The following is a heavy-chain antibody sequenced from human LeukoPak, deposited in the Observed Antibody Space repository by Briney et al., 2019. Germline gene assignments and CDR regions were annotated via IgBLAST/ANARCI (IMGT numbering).Heavy chain of an antibody. CDR1: GGSFSDYD. CDR3: ARYVPVKTGTTRASFDS. J-gene: IGHJ4*02. V-gene: IGHV4-34*01. Sequence: PSETLSLTCVVSGGSFSDYDWSWIRQPPGKGLEWIGEINHSGSTNDNPSLKSRVTMSVDTSKSQFSLNLRSVTATDTAVYYCARYVPVKTGTTRASFDSWGQGTLVTVSS. D-gene: IGHD1-1*01. CDR2: INHSGST.